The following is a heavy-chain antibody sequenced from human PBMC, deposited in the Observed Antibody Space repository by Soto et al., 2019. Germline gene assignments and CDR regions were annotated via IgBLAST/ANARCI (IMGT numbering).Heavy chain of an antibody. CDR2: ISAYNGNT. D-gene: IGHD3-22*01. Sequence: ASVKVSCKASGYTFTSYGISWVRQAPGQGLEWMGWISAYNGNTNYAQKLQGRVTMTTDTSTSTAYMELRSLRSDDTAVYYCARSAYYYDSSGYYYPLGYWGQGTLVTVSS. J-gene: IGHJ4*02. CDR1: GYTFTSYG. CDR3: ARSAYYYDSSGYYYPLGY. V-gene: IGHV1-18*01.